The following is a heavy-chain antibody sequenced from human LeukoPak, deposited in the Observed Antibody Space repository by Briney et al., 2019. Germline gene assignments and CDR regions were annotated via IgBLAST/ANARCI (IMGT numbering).Heavy chain of an antibody. Sequence: SETLSLTCAVYGGSFNGYYWSWIRQPPGKGLEWIGEINYSGSTSYNPSLKSRVTISVDTSKNQFSLKLSSVTAADTAVYYCAREDSSGYYEYWGQGTLVTVSS. V-gene: IGHV4-34*01. J-gene: IGHJ4*02. CDR3: AREDSSGYYEY. D-gene: IGHD3-22*01. CDR1: GGSFNGYY. CDR2: INYSGST.